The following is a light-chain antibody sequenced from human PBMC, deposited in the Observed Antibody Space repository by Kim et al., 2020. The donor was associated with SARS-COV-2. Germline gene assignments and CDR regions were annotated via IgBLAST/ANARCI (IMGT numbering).Light chain of an antibody. CDR3: QQYYTTPIT. V-gene: IGKV4-1*01. CDR2: GAS. CDR1: QSVLSSSNNRNY. J-gene: IGKJ5*01. Sequence: APITCESSQSVLSSSNNRNYLRWHQQDPGQPPGLLIYGASSRKSGVPDRFGGSVSGTVFTLTISSLQAEDVAVYYCQQYYTTPITFGQGTRLEIK.